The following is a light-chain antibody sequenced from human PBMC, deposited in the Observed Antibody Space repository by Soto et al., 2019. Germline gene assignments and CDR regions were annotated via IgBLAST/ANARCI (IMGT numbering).Light chain of an antibody. CDR3: QQYGISPLT. J-gene: IGKJ4*01. Sequence: EIVLTQSPGTLSLSPGDRATLSCRASESLIVSFLAWYQQNPGQAPRLLIYGASSRAPGIPDRFSGSGSGTDFPLTIRRLEPEDFAVYYCQQYGISPLTFGGGTKVEIK. CDR2: GAS. CDR1: ESLIVSF. V-gene: IGKV3-20*01.